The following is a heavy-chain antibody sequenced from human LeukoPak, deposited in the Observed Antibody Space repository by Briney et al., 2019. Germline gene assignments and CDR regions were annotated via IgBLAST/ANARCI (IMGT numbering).Heavy chain of an antibody. CDR1: GYTFTGYY. Sequence: GASVKVSCKASGYTFTGYYMHWVRQAPGQGLEWMGWINPNSGGTNYAQKFQGRVTMTRATSISTAYMELSRLRSDDTAVYYCARDNSVGDNAWWFDPWGQGTLVTVSS. D-gene: IGHD1-26*01. J-gene: IGHJ5*02. V-gene: IGHV1-2*02. CDR2: INPNSGGT. CDR3: ARDNSVGDNAWWFDP.